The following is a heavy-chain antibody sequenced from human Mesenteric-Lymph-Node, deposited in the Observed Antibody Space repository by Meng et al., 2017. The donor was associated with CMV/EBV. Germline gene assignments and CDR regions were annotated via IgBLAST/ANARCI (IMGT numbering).Heavy chain of an antibody. CDR2: IYRGGDT. V-gene: IGHV3-53*01. Sequence: GESLKISCAVSGFTVSTTYLNWVRQAPGKGLEWVSVIYRGGDTKYADSVKGRFTISRDNSKNTLFLQMNDLRGEGTALYYCARGGVRGDAFDVWGRGTMVTVSS. CDR1: GFTVSTTY. J-gene: IGHJ3*01. D-gene: IGHD2-8*01. CDR3: ARGGVRGDAFDV.